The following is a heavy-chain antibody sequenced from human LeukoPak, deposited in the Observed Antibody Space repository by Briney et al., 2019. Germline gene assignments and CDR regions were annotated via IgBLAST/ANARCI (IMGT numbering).Heavy chain of an antibody. CDR3: AKDRPTWPIDY. D-gene: IGHD5-12*01. V-gene: IGHV3-33*06. Sequence: GGSLRLSCAASGFTFSSYGMHWVRQAPGKGLEWVAVIWYDGSNKYYADSVKGRFTISRDNSKNTLYLQMNSLRAEDTAVYYCAKDRPTWPIDYWGQGTLVTVSS. CDR2: IWYDGSNK. CDR1: GFTFSSYG. J-gene: IGHJ4*02.